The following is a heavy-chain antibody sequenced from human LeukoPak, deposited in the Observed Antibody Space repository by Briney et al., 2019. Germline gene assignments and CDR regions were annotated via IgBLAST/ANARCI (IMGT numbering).Heavy chain of an antibody. V-gene: IGHV3-33*01. J-gene: IGHJ6*02. CDR3: ARDNDYGDYNYYYGMDV. CDR2: IWYDGSNK. CDR1: GFTFSSYG. Sequence: GGSLRLSCAASGFTFSSYGMHWVRQAPGKGLEWVAVIWYDGSNKYYADSVKGRFTISRDNSKNTLYLQMNSPRAEDTAVYYCARDNDYGDYNYYYGMDVWGQGTTVTVSS. D-gene: IGHD4-17*01.